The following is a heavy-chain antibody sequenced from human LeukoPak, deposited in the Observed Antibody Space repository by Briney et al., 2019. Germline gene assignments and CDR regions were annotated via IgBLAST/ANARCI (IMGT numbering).Heavy chain of an antibody. CDR3: ARHLVATIDY. CDR1: GYTFTSYW. Sequence: ASVKVSCKASGYTFTSYWIGWVRQMPGKGLEWMGIIYPGDSDTRYSPSFQGQVTISADKSISTAYLQWSSLKASDTAMYYCARHLVATIDYWGQGTLVTVSS. CDR2: IYPGDSDT. J-gene: IGHJ4*02. D-gene: IGHD5-12*01. V-gene: IGHV5-51*01.